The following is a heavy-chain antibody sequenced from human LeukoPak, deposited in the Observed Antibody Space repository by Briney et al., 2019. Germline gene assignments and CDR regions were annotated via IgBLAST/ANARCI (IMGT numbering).Heavy chain of an antibody. V-gene: IGHV3-21*01. CDR2: ISGESTFK. CDR1: GFSFSSPG. Sequence: GGSLRLSCTASGFSFSSPGMNWVRQAPGKGLEWASSISGESTFKVYADSVKGRFTISRDNAKNSLYLQMDSLRAEDTAVYYCAKYQTGTWTSYDSSDIWGQGTLVTVSS. D-gene: IGHD1-7*01. J-gene: IGHJ3*02. CDR3: AKYQTGTWTSYDSSDI.